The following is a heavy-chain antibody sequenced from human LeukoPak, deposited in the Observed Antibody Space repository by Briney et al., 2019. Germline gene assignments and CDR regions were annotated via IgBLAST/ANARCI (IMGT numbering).Heavy chain of an antibody. V-gene: IGHV3-33*01. Sequence: GGSLRLSCAASGFTFSSYGMHWVRQAPGKGLEWVAVIWYDGSNKYYADSVKGRFTISRDNSKNTLYLQMNSLRAEDTAVYYCARDGQDIVVVPAAMHYYGMDVWGQGTTVTVSS. CDR2: IWYDGSNK. D-gene: IGHD2-2*01. CDR1: GFTFSSYG. CDR3: ARDGQDIVVVPAAMHYYGMDV. J-gene: IGHJ6*02.